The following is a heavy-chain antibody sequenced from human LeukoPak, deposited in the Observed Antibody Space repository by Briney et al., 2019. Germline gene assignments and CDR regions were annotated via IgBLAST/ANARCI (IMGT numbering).Heavy chain of an antibody. Sequence: PGGSLRLSCAASGFTFSSYWMSWVRQAPGKGLEWVASIKQDGSEKYYVDSVKGRFTISKDNTKNSLYLQVNSLRADDTAVYYCARETHAHFDSWGQGTLVTVSS. CDR2: IKQDGSEK. J-gene: IGHJ4*02. CDR3: ARETHAHFDS. CDR1: GFTFSSYW. V-gene: IGHV3-7*01.